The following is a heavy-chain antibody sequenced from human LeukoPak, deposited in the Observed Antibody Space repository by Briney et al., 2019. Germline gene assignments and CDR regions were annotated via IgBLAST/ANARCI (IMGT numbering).Heavy chain of an antibody. D-gene: IGHD2-8*01. CDR2: LAYDGTNE. V-gene: IGHV3-30*04. CDR3: ARGGPLGDTNRFDF. Sequence: PGGSLRLSCAASGFTFSDYAMHWVRQAPGKGLEWVALLAYDGTNEYYTNSVKGRFTISKDNSKNTVSLQMNNLRLDDTAVYCCARGGPLGDTNRFDFWGQETLITVSS. J-gene: IGHJ4*02. CDR1: GFTFSDYA.